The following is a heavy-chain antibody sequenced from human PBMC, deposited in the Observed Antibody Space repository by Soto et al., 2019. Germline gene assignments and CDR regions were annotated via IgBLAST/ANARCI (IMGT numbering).Heavy chain of an antibody. CDR2: VNDNWGS. V-gene: IGHV4-59*08. CDR1: GGSISSYY. J-gene: IGHJ6*02. Sequence: QVPLQESGPGLVKPSETLSLSCTVSGGSISSYYWSWIRQTPEKGLEWIGYVNDNWGSNYNPSLRSRVAISLDTSKRQFSLKLTSVTAADTCVYCCARQGFGALHGLVDVWAQGTTVTVSS. CDR3: ARQGFGALHGLVDV. D-gene: IGHD3-10*01.